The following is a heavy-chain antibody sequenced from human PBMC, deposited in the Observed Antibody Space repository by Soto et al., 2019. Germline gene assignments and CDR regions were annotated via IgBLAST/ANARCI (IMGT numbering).Heavy chain of an antibody. CDR1: GFTFSDYG. D-gene: IGHD1-1*01. V-gene: IGHV3-30*03. CDR3: ATLERLFDY. CDR2: ISYDGSDK. J-gene: IGHJ4*02. Sequence: GGSLRLSCAASGFTFSDYGMHWVSQAPGTGLEWVAVISYDGSDKYYADSVKGRFTISRDNSKHRLYLQMNSLRAEDTAVYYCATLERLFDYWGEGTLVTVSS.